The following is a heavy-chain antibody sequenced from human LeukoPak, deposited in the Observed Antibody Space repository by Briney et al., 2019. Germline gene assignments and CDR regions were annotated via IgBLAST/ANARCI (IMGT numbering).Heavy chain of an antibody. J-gene: IGHJ4*02. CDR2: ISGSGGST. V-gene: IGHV3-23*01. D-gene: IGHD4-17*01. Sequence: GGSLRLSCAASGFTFSSYAMSWVRQAPGKGLEWVSAISGSGGSTYYADSVKGRFTISRDNSKNTLYLQMNSLRAEDTAVYYCAKDRDRNDYGDYYIFDYWGQGALVTVSS. CDR1: GFTFSSYA. CDR3: AKDRDRNDYGDYYIFDY.